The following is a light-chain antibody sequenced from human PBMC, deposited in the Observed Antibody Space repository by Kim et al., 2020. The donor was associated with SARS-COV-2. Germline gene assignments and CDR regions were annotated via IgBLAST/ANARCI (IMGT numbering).Light chain of an antibody. CDR2: QDS. V-gene: IGLV3-1*01. CDR3: QAWDSSTAPYV. CDR1: KLGDKY. Sequence: SYELTQPPSVSVSPGQTASITCSGDKLGDKYACWYQQKPGQSPVLVIYQDSKRPSGIPERFSGSNSGNTATLTISGTQAMDEADYYCQAWDSSTAPYVFGTVTKVTVL. J-gene: IGLJ1*01.